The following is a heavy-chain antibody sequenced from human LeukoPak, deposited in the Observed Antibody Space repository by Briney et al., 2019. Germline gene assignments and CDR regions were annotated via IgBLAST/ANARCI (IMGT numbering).Heavy chain of an antibody. Sequence: PGRSLRLSCAASGFTFSSYGMHWVRQAPGKGLEWVAVISYDGSNKYYADSVKGRFTISRDNSKNTLYLQMNSLRAEDTAVYYCAKDPGYSSSGGWFDPWGQGTLVTVSS. D-gene: IGHD6-13*01. J-gene: IGHJ5*02. CDR2: ISYDGSNK. CDR3: AKDPGYSSSGGWFDP. CDR1: GFTFSSYG. V-gene: IGHV3-30*18.